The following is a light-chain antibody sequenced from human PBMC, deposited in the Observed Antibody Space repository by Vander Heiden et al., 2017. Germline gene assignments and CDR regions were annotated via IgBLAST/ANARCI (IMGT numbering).Light chain of an antibody. Sequence: SALTQPASVSGSPGQSITISCTGTSSDVGGYNYVYWHHHHPGNSHKLMIYDVSNRPAGVANRFSGSKSGTTASLTISGLKAEDDADYYCSSYTSSSTKVFGTGTKGTVL. V-gene: IGLV2-14*03. CDR3: SSYTSSSTKV. CDR2: DVS. J-gene: IGLJ1*01. CDR1: SSDVGGYNY.